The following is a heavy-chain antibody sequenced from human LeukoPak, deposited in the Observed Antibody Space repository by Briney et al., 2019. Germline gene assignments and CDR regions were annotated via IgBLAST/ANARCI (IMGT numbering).Heavy chain of an antibody. CDR3: AKLTDLYYYDSSGYSNFDY. Sequence: PGGSLRLSCAASGFTFSSYGMHWVRQAPGKGLEWVAFIRYDGSNKYYADSVKGRFTISRDNSKNTLYLQMNSLRAEDTAVYYCAKLTDLYYYDSSGYSNFDYWGQGTLVTVSS. CDR1: GFTFSSYG. CDR2: IRYDGSNK. D-gene: IGHD3-22*01. V-gene: IGHV3-30*02. J-gene: IGHJ4*02.